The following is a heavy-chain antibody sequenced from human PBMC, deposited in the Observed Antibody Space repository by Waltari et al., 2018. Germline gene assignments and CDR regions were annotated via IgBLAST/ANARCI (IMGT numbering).Heavy chain of an antibody. Sequence: EVQLVESGGGLVQPGGSLRLSCAASGFTFSSSWMHWVRQAPGKGLVCVARSKRVWGGTSYADAVKSRFTNSRDNAKNTLDLQMNSLGAEDTAVYYCVRVGCRGGGCRYYGMDVWGQGTTVTVSS. D-gene: IGHD2-15*01. V-gene: IGHV3-74*01. J-gene: IGHJ6*02. CDR3: VRVGCRGGGCRYYGMDV. CDR1: GFTFSSSW. CDR2: SKRVWGGT.